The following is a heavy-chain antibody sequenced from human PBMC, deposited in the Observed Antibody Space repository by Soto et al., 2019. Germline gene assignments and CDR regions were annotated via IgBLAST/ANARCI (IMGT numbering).Heavy chain of an antibody. V-gene: IGHV4-39*01. CDR1: GGSISSSSY. Sequence: QLQLQESGPGLVKPSETLSLTCTVSGGSISSSSYWGWIRQPPGKGLEWIGSSFSIGSTYYNPSLKSRVTLSVDTSKNQFSLKLSSVTAADTAVYYCRRSSRYSTDVWGQGTTVTVSS. D-gene: IGHD6-13*01. CDR3: RRSSRYSTDV. CDR2: SFSIGST. J-gene: IGHJ6*02.